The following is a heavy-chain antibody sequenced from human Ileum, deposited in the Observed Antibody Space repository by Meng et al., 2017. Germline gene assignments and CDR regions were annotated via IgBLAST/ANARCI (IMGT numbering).Heavy chain of an antibody. CDR1: GFTFSDHY. V-gene: IGHV3-72*01. D-gene: IGHD2-2*01. CDR3: TRSLVLAANDAIDI. CDR2: SRNKANSYTT. Sequence: SLKISCAASGFTFSDHYMDWVRQAPGKGLEWVGRSRNKANSYTTEYAASVQGRFTIPRDDSKNSVILQMNSLKPEDSAVYYCTRSLVLAANDAIDIWGQGTMVTVSS. J-gene: IGHJ3*02.